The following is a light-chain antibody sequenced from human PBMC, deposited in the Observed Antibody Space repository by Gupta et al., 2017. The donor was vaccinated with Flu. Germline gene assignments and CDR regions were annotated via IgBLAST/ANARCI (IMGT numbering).Light chain of an antibody. V-gene: IGLV3-21*03. CDR2: DEN. J-gene: IGLJ2*01. CDR1: NIGSKS. CDR3: QVWDSSSDQVV. Sequence: GKTARITGGGNNIGSKSVRWDQRGPGQAPVLVVYDENDRPSGIPERFSGSNSENTATLTISRVEAGDEADYYCQVWDSSSDQVVFGGGTKLTVL.